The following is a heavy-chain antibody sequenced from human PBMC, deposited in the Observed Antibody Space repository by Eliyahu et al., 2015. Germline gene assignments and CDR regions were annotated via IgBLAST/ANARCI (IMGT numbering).Heavy chain of an antibody. CDR3: ARGRVVVRVFDY. CDR2: XNYRGST. Sequence: QVQLQQWGAGLLKPSETLSLTCTVSGGSFTGYYGSWXRQSPGXGLEXIGEXNYRGSTNYNPXLKSRVAISLDTSKNQVSLKLSSVTAADTAVYFCARGRVVVRVFDYWGQGTPVTVSS. J-gene: IGHJ4*02. V-gene: IGHV4-34*01. CDR1: GGSFTGYY. D-gene: IGHD2-15*01.